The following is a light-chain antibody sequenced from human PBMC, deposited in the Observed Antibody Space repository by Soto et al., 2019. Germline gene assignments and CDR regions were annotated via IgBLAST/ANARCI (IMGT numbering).Light chain of an antibody. CDR1: QSVRSW. Sequence: DIQMTQTPATLSASVGGRVTITCRASQSVRSWLAWYQQKPGTAPKLLIFDASRLESGVPSRFSGSASGTEFTLTISSLQPDDFATYYCQQYDNYPLTFGGGTKVNI. J-gene: IGKJ4*01. CDR3: QQYDNYPLT. V-gene: IGKV1-5*01. CDR2: DAS.